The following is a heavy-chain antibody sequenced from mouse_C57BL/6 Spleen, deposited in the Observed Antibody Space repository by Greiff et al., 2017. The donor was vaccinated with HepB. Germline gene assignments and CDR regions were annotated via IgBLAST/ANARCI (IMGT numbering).Heavy chain of an antibody. D-gene: IGHD2-4*01. V-gene: IGHV1-15*01. CDR2: IDPETGGT. CDR1: GYTFTDYE. Sequence: LVESGAELVRPGASVTLSCKASGYTFTDYEMHWVKQTPVHGLEWIGAIDPETGGTAYNQKFKGKAILTADKSSSTAYMELRSLTSEDSAVYYCTTVYYDYEAWFAYWGQGTLVTVSA. CDR3: TTVYYDYEAWFAY. J-gene: IGHJ3*01.